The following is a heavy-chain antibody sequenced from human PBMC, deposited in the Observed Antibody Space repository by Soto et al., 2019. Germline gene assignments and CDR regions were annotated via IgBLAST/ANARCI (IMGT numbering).Heavy chain of an antibody. Sequence: SETLSLTCTVSGGSISSYYWSWIRQPAGKGLEWIGRIYTSGSTNYNPSLKSRVTMSVDTSKNQSSLKLSSVTAADTAVYYCVRDGTKTLRDWFDPWGQGISVTVSS. CDR2: IYTSGST. CDR1: GGSISSYY. V-gene: IGHV4-4*07. CDR3: VRDGTKTLRDWFDP. J-gene: IGHJ5*02. D-gene: IGHD1-1*01.